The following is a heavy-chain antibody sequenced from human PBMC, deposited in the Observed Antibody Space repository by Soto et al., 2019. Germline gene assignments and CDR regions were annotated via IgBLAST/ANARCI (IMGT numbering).Heavy chain of an antibody. Sequence: GGSLRLSCAASGFTFSSYAMHWVRQAPGKGLEWVAVISYDGSNKYYADSVKGRFTISRDNSKNTLYLQMNSLRAEDTAVYYCAREAQVTMIVVVIPYYFDYWGQGTLVTVSS. J-gene: IGHJ4*02. CDR1: GFTFSSYA. V-gene: IGHV3-30-3*01. CDR3: AREAQVTMIVVVIPYYFDY. D-gene: IGHD3-22*01. CDR2: ISYDGSNK.